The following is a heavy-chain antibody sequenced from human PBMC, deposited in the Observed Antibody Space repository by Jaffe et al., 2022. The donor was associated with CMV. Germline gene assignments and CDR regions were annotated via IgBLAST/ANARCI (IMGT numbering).Heavy chain of an antibody. V-gene: IGHV3-23*04. CDR3: ARRRIAVAGDFQH. Sequence: EVQLVESGGGLIQPGGSLRLSCAVSGFTFSSHAMTWVRQAPGKGLEWVSVISDNGANTNYADSVKGRFTISRDNSKNTLYLQMNSLRDEDTAVYYCARRRIAVAGDFQHWGQGTLVTVSS. CDR2: ISDNGANT. D-gene: IGHD6-19*01. CDR1: GFTFSSHA. J-gene: IGHJ1*01.